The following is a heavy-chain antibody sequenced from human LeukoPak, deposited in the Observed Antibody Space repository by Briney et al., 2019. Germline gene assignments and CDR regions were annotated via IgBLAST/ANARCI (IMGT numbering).Heavy chain of an antibody. V-gene: IGHV1-46*01. CDR3: ARDQEGRYYFDY. Sequence: ASVKVSCTASGYTFTSYYMHWVRQAPGQGLEWMGIINPSGGSTSYAQKFQGRVTMTRDTSTSTVYMELSSLRSEDTAVYYCARDQEGRYYFDYWGQGTLVTVSS. J-gene: IGHJ4*02. CDR1: GYTFTSYY. D-gene: IGHD4-17*01. CDR2: INPSGGST.